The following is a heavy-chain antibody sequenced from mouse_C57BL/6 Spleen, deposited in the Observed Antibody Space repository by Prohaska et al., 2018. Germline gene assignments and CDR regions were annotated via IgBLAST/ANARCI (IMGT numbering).Heavy chain of an antibody. CDR3: AKRWFAY. CDR1: FAISS. V-gene: IGHV1-55*01. CDR2: IYPGSGST. Sequence: FAISSLTSVEQRPGQRLEWIGDIYPGSGSTNYNEKFKSKATLTVDTSSSTAYMQLSSLKSEDSAVYYCAKRWFAYWGQGTRVTVAA. J-gene: IGHJ3*01.